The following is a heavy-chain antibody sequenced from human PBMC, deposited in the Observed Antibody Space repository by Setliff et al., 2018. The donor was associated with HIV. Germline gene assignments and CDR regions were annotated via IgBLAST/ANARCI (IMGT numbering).Heavy chain of an antibody. Sequence: SETLSLTCTVSDDPISSNYWSWIRQSAGKGLEWVGRIYTGGRTNYNPSLKGRVTMSVDTSKNQFSLNLSSVTAADTAVYYCARDRMPMASWVPDKWGQGTLVTVSS. D-gene: IGHD2-2*01. J-gene: IGHJ4*02. V-gene: IGHV4-4*07. CDR2: IYTGGRT. CDR1: DDPISSNY. CDR3: ARDRMPMASWVPDK.